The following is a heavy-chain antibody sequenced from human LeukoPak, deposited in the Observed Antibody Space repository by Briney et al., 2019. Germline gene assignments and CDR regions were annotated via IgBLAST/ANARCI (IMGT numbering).Heavy chain of an antibody. J-gene: IGHJ4*02. CDR1: GFTFTSYS. D-gene: IGHD1-26*01. CDR3: AKGGKWDVTPFDY. Sequence: GGSLRLSCAASGFTFTSYSMNWVRQAPGKGLEWVTTISGGGGSTYYADSVKGRFTISRDNSKNTLYLQVNSLRAEDTAVYYCAKGGKWDVTPFDYWGQGTLVTVSS. V-gene: IGHV3-23*01. CDR2: ISGGGGST.